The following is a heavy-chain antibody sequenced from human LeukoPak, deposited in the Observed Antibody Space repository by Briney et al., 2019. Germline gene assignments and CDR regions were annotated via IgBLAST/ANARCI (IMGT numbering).Heavy chain of an antibody. J-gene: IGHJ4*02. CDR2: MNPNSGNT. V-gene: IGHV1-8*03. CDR3: ARDSSSNWSLDY. D-gene: IGHD2-2*01. Sequence: GTSVKVSCKASGYTFTSYDINWVRQATGQGLEWMGWMNPNSGNTGYAQKFQGRVTITRDTSASTAYMELSSLRSEDTAVYYCARDSSSNWSLDYWGQGTLVTVSS. CDR1: GYTFTSYD.